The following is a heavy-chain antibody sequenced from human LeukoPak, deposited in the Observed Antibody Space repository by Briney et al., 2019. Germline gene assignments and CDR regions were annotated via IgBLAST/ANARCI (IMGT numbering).Heavy chain of an antibody. CDR1: GFSLSTSGMR. V-gene: IGHV2-70*04. CDR3: ARIQANYYDSSGYYLGDAFDI. D-gene: IGHD3-22*01. Sequence: SGPALVKPTQTLTLTCTFSGFSLSTSGMRVSWIRQPPGKALEWLARIDWDDDKFYSTSLKTRLTISKDTSKNQVVLTMTNMDPVDTATYYCARIQANYYDSSGYYLGDAFDIWGQGTMVTVSS. J-gene: IGHJ3*02. CDR2: IDWDDDK.